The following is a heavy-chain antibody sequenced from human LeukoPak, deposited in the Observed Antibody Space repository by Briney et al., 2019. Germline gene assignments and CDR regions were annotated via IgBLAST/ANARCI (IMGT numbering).Heavy chain of an antibody. CDR2: INWNGGST. CDR3: ARDGENYYDSSGSDY. CDR1: VFTFDDYG. V-gene: IGHV3-20*04. D-gene: IGHD3-22*01. Sequence: GGSLRLSCAAYVFTFDDYGMSWVRQAPGKGLEWVSGINWNGGSTGYADSVKGRFTISRDNAKNSLYLQMNSLRAEDTALYYCARDGENYYDSSGSDYWGQGTLVTVSS. J-gene: IGHJ4*02.